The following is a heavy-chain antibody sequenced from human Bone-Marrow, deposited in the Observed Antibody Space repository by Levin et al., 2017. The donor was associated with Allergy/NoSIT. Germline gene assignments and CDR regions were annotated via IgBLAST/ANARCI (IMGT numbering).Heavy chain of an antibody. Sequence: SETLSLSCSVSGYSISSGGFYWSWIRQHPVKGLEWMGYIFHSGFTQYNPSLKSRATISVDTSANNFSLKLTSVTGADTAVYVCARWMGSFGWFDPWGQGTLVTVSS. CDR1: GYSISSGGFY. CDR2: IFHSGFT. J-gene: IGHJ5*02. CDR3: ARWMGSFGWFDP. V-gene: IGHV4-31*03. D-gene: IGHD3-16*01.